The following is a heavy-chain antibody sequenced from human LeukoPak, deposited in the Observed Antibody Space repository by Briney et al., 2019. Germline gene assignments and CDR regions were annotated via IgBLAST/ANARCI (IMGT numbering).Heavy chain of an antibody. D-gene: IGHD2-8*01. V-gene: IGHV3-33*01. J-gene: IGHJ4*02. CDR3: ARDPGGVVYFDY. CDR2: IWYDGSNK. Sequence: GGSPRLSCAVSGFTFSNYDMHWVRQAPGKGLEWVAVIWYDGSNKYYADSVKGRFTISSDNSKNTLYLQMNTLRAEDTAVYYCARDPGGVVYFDYWGQGTLVTVSS. CDR1: GFTFSNYD.